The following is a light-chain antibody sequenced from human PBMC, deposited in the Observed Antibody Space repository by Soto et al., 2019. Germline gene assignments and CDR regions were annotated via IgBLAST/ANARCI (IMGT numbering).Light chain of an antibody. Sequence: DIQMTQSPSSVSASVGDRVTITCRASQDIGQFLAWYQYKPGKSPRLLIYAASSVPSGVPSRFSASGSGTDFILTVNSLQPEDFATYFCQQAKNFPLTFGGGTRVEMK. V-gene: IGKV1D-12*01. CDR2: AAS. CDR1: QDIGQF. CDR3: QQAKNFPLT. J-gene: IGKJ4*01.